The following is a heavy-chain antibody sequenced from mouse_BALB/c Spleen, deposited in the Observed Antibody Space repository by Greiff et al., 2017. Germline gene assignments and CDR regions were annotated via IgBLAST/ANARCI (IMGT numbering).Heavy chain of an antibody. V-gene: IGHV1-31*01. CDR2: INPYNGAT. J-gene: IGHJ2*01. D-gene: IGHD2-4*01. Sequence: VQLKQSGPELVKPGASVKISCKASGYSFTGYYMHWVKQSHVKSLEWIGRINPYNGATSYNQNFKDKASLTVDKSSSTAYMELHSLTSEDSAVYYCAREGITTTGYYFDYWGQGTTLTVSS. CDR3: AREGITTTGYYFDY. CDR1: GYSFTGYY.